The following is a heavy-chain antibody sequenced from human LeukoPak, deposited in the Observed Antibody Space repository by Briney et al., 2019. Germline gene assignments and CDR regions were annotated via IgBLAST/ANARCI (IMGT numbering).Heavy chain of an antibody. CDR1: GYTVTGYD. CDR3: ASLTVRKQWLVQNEI. Sequence: ASVKVSCTASGYTVTGYDMHWGRQSPGQGRGGRGWINPNSGGTNYAQKFQGRVTMTRDTSISTAYMELSRLRSDDTAVYYCASLTVRKQWLVQNEIWGQGTLVTVSS. J-gene: IGHJ4*02. D-gene: IGHD6-19*01. V-gene: IGHV1-2*02. CDR2: INPNSGGT.